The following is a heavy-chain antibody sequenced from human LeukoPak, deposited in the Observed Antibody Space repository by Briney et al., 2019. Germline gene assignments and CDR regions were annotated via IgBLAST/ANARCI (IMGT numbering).Heavy chain of an antibody. J-gene: IGHJ4*02. CDR2: ISSSSSYI. D-gene: IGHD2-21*02. Sequence: GGSLRPSCAASGFTFSSYSMNWVRQAPGKGLEWVSSISSSSSYIYYADSVKGRFTISRDNAKNSLYLQMNSLRAEDTAVYYCARDQYLAYCGGDCYSGQFDYWGQGILVTVSS. CDR3: ARDQYLAYCGGDCYSGQFDY. CDR1: GFTFSSYS. V-gene: IGHV3-21*01.